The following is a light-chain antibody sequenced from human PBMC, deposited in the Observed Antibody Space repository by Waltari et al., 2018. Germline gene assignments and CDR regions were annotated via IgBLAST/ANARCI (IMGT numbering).Light chain of an antibody. V-gene: IGLV3-21*02. CDR3: QVWDNSSDHVV. Sequence: SYVLSQPPSVSVAPGQTARVTCGGNNIGSKSVHWYQQKPGQAPVLVIYRDGVRPAGIPERFSGLNSGNTATRSISRVEAGDEADYYCQVWDNSSDHVVFGGGTTVTVL. J-gene: IGLJ3*02. CDR1: NIGSKS. CDR2: RDG.